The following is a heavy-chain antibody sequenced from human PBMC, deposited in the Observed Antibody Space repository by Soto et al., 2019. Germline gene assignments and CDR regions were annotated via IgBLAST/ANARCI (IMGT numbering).Heavy chain of an antibody. D-gene: IGHD5-18*01. V-gene: IGHV1-18*04. J-gene: IGHJ4*02. CDR1: GYTFTSYG. Sequence: QVQLVQSGAEVKKPGASVKVSCKASGYTFTSYGISWVRQAPGQGLEWMGWISAYNGNTNYAQKLQGRVTMTTDTSTSTAYIELRCLRSDDTDVHYCARDQGVLGEYSYGYVAFDYWGQGTLVTVSS. CDR3: ARDQGVLGEYSYGYVAFDY. CDR2: ISAYNGNT.